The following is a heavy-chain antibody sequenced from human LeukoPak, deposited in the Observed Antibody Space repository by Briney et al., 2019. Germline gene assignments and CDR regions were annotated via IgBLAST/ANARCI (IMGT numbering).Heavy chain of an antibody. V-gene: IGHV4-39*01. Sequence: SETLSLTCTVSGGSISSMSDYWGWIRQPPRKGLEWIGSIFYSGSTDYNPSLKSRVTISIDTSNNLFSLQLSFVTAADTAVYYCARQPKGGLYTCEWFPLDSWGQGNLVTVSS. CDR2: IFYSGST. CDR3: ARQPKGGLYTCEWFPLDS. D-gene: IGHD3-3*01. CDR1: GGSISSMSDY. J-gene: IGHJ4*02.